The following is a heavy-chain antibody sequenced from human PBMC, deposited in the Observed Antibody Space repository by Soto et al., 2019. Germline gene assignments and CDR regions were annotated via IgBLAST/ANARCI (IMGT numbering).Heavy chain of an antibody. CDR2: IYPGYSDT. Sequence: GDSLKFSWNGSEYSFSTYWIAWVRQMPRKGLEWMGIIYPGYSDTRYSPSFQDQVTISADKSISTAYLQWSRLKTSDTAMYYCMRHPVTGDFWSGYRYGMDVWAQGTTVTAPS. J-gene: IGHJ6*02. D-gene: IGHD3-3*01. CDR1: EYSFSTYW. CDR3: MRHPVTGDFWSGYRYGMDV. V-gene: IGHV5-51*01.